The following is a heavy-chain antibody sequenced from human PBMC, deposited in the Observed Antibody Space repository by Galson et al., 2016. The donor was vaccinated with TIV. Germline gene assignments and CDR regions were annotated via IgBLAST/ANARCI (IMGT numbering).Heavy chain of an antibody. J-gene: IGHJ3*02. Sequence: PALVKPTQTLTLTCTFSGFSLSTSGVAVGWIRQPPGKALEWLARIYWDDDKRYRPPLKSRLTITKDTPKNQVLLTVTNLDPEDTATYYCAHRRSVASAVLDAFDIWGPGTVVTVSS. CDR2: IYWDDDK. CDR3: AHRRSVASAVLDAFDI. D-gene: IGHD2-2*01. V-gene: IGHV2-5*02. CDR1: GFSLSTSGVA.